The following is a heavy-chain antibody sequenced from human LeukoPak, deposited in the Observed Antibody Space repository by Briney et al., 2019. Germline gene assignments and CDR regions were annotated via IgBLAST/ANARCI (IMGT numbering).Heavy chain of an antibody. V-gene: IGHV4-61*02. CDR1: GGSITSGSYY. D-gene: IGHD3-22*01. Sequence: KSSEALSLTCTVSGGSITSGSYYWSWIRQPAGKGLEWIGRIYTRGSTNYNPSLKSRVTISVDTSKNQFSLKLSSVTAADTAVYYCARGDSSGYLMLDYWGQGTLVTVSS. J-gene: IGHJ4*02. CDR2: IYTRGST. CDR3: ARGDSSGYLMLDY.